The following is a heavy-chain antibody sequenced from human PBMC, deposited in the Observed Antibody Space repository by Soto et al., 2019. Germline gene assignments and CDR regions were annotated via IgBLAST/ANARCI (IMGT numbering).Heavy chain of an antibody. CDR2: ISSSSSYI. Sequence: GGSLRLSCAASGFTFSSYSMKLVRQAPGKGLEWVSSISSSSSYIYYADSVKGRFTISRDNAKNSLYLQMKSLRAEDTAVYYCSIVVVPTNAFDIWGQGTMVTVSS. V-gene: IGHV3-21*01. D-gene: IGHD3-22*01. J-gene: IGHJ3*02. CDR3: SIVVVPTNAFDI. CDR1: GFTFSSYS.